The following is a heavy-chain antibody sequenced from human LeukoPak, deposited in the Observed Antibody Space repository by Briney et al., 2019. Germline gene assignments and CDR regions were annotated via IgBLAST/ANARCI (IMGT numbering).Heavy chain of an antibody. J-gene: IGHJ6*03. CDR3: ARDPPSIAARPDGYYYYYYMDV. V-gene: IGHV4-61*02. Sequence: SETLALTCTVSGGSIRSVSYYCSWVRRPAGKGLGWIGRIYTSGSTNSNPSLKSRVTISVDTSKNQFSLKLSSVPAADTAVYYCARDPPSIAARPDGYYYYYYMDVWGKGTTVTVSS. CDR1: GGSIRSVSYY. D-gene: IGHD6-6*01. CDR2: IYTSGST.